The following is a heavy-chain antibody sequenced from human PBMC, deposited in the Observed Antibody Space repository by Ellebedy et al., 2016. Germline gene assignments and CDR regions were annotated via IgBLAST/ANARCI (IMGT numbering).Heavy chain of an antibody. CDR3: ARARDRGGNSRDYYYYYGMDV. Sequence: SETLSLTCTVSGGSISSYYWSWIRQPPGKGLEWIGYIYYSGSTNYNPSLKSRVTISVDTSKNQFSLKLSSVTAADTAVYYCARARDRGGNSRDYYYYYGMDVWGQGTTVTVSS. V-gene: IGHV4-59*01. CDR2: IYYSGST. CDR1: GGSISSYY. J-gene: IGHJ6*02. D-gene: IGHD4-23*01.